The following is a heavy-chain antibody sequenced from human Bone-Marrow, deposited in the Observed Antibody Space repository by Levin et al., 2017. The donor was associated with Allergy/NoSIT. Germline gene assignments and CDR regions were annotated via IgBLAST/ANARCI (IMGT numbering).Heavy chain of an antibody. D-gene: IGHD6-13*01. J-gene: IGHJ4*02. Sequence: PSETLSLTCTVSGGSISSSSYYWGWIRQPPGKGLEWIGSIYYSGSTYYNPSLKSRVTISVDTSKNQFSLKLSSVTAADTAVYYCARQGSSWVDYWGQGTLVTVSS. CDR2: IYYSGST. CDR3: ARQGSSWVDY. V-gene: IGHV4-39*01. CDR1: GGSISSSSYY.